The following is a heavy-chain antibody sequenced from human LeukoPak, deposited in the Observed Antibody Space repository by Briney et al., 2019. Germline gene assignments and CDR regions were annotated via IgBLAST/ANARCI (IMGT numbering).Heavy chain of an antibody. J-gene: IGHJ4*02. Sequence: ASVKVSCKASGYTLTSYDINWVRQATGQGLEWMGWMNPNSGNTGYAQKFQGRVTITRNTSISTAYMELSSLRSEDTAVYYCARAYYYEYYFDYWGQGTLVTVSS. V-gene: IGHV1-8*03. D-gene: IGHD3-22*01. CDR3: ARAYYYEYYFDY. CDR2: MNPNSGNT. CDR1: GYTLTSYD.